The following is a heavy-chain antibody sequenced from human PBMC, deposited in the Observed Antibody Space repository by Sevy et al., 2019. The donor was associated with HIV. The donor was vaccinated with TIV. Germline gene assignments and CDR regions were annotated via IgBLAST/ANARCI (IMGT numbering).Heavy chain of an antibody. Sequence: GGSLRLSCAASGFIFSSYGMHWVRQAPGKGLEWVTIISYDGISKYYADSVKGRFTICRDNSENILYLQMNSLRTDDTAVYYCVKGGVTWELLDYWGQGTLVTVSS. CDR2: ISYDGISK. CDR3: VKGGVTWELLDY. D-gene: IGHD1-26*01. J-gene: IGHJ4*02. V-gene: IGHV3-30*18. CDR1: GFIFSSYG.